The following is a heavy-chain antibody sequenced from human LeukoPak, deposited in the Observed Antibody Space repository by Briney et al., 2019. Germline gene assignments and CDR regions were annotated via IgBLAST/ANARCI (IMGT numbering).Heavy chain of an antibody. Sequence: SVKVSCKASGGTFSSYAISWVRQAPGQGLEWMGGIIPIFGTANYAQKFQGRVTITTDESTSTAYMELSSLRSEDTAVYYCASNSGSYHYCFDYWGQGTLVTVSS. V-gene: IGHV1-69*05. CDR1: GGTFSSYA. CDR3: ASNSGSYHYCFDY. CDR2: IIPIFGTA. D-gene: IGHD1-26*01. J-gene: IGHJ4*02.